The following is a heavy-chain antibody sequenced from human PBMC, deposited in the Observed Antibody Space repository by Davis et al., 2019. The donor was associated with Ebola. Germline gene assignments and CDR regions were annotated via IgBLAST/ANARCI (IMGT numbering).Heavy chain of an antibody. CDR3: ARVASSSWYSGWFDY. D-gene: IGHD6-13*01. Sequence: PSETLSLTCTVSGGSVSSGSYYWSWIRQPAGKGLEWIGRIYTSGSTNYNPSLKSRVTMSVDTSKNQFSLKLSSVTAADTAVYYCARVASSSWYSGWFDYWGQGTLVTVSS. CDR2: IYTSGST. CDR1: GGSVSSGSYY. V-gene: IGHV4-61*02. J-gene: IGHJ4*02.